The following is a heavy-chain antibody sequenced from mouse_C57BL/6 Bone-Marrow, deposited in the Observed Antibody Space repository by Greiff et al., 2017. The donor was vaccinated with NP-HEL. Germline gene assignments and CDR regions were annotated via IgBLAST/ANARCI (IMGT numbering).Heavy chain of an antibody. CDR1: GFTFSSYA. CDR3: ARDQRGTAVYFDY. CDR2: ISDGGSYT. J-gene: IGHJ2*01. V-gene: IGHV5-4*01. D-gene: IGHD2-14*01. Sequence: EVQGVESGGGLVKPGGSLKLSCAASGFTFSSYAMSWVRQTPEKRLEWVATISDGGSYTYSPDNVKGRFTISRVNAKNHLYLQMSHLKSEDTAMDYCARDQRGTAVYFDYWGQGTTLTVSS.